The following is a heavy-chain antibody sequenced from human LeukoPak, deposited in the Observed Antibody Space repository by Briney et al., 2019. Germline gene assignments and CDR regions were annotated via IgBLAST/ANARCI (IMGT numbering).Heavy chain of an antibody. CDR3: ARGRAGSYRSYFDY. Sequence: PSETLSLTCAVSGYSISIGYYWGWIRQPPGKGLECIGSIYHSGSTYYNPSLQSRVTISVDTSKNQFSLNLSSVTAADTAVYYCARGRAGSYRSYFDYWGQGTLVTVSS. V-gene: IGHV4-38-2*01. CDR2: IYHSGST. D-gene: IGHD3-10*01. CDR1: GYSISIGYY. J-gene: IGHJ4*02.